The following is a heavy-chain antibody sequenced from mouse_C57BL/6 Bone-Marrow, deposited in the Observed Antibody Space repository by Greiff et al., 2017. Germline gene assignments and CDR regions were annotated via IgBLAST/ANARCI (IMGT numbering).Heavy chain of an antibody. J-gene: IGHJ3*01. Sequence: QVQLQQPGAELVKPGASVKMSCKASGYTFTSYWITWVKQRPGQGLEWIGDIYPGSGSTNYNEKFKRKATLTVDTSSSTAYMQLSSLTSEDSAVYYCAKGGDGKLSPYWGQGTLVTVSA. CDR1: GYTFTSYW. V-gene: IGHV1-55*01. CDR2: IYPGSGST. CDR3: AKGGDGKLSPY. D-gene: IGHD2-1*01.